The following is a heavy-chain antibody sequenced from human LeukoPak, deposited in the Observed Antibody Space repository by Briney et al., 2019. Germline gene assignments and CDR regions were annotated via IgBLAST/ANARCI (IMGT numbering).Heavy chain of an antibody. V-gene: IGHV4-59*08. CDR3: ARQRDYYDSSGYYYDY. Sequence: PSETLSLTCTVSGGSVSGYYWSWIRQPLGKGLEWIGNVYSTGSTNSNPSLKSRVTISIDTSRNQFSLNLSSVTAADTAVYYCARQRDYYDSSGYYYDYWGQGTLVTVSS. D-gene: IGHD3-22*01. CDR1: GGSVSGYY. J-gene: IGHJ4*02. CDR2: VYSTGST.